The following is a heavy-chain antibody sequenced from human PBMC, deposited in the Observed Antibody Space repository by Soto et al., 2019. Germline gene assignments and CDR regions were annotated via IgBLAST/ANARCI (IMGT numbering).Heavy chain of an antibody. J-gene: IGHJ6*02. D-gene: IGHD2-2*01. V-gene: IGHV3-15*01. CDR1: GVTVRNAW. Sequence: GGSLRIACAASGVTVRNAWVSWVRQAPGKGLEWVGRIKSKTDGGTTDYAAPVKGRFTISRDDSKNTLYLQMNSLKTEDTAVYYCTTVRVVPAATSYYYSGMDVWGQGTTVTVSS. CDR3: TTVRVVPAATSYYYSGMDV. CDR2: IKSKTDGGTT.